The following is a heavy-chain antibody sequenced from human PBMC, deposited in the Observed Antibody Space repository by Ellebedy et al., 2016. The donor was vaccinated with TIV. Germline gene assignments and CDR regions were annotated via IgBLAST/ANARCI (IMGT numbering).Heavy chain of an antibody. CDR2: IYSSGST. CDR3: ARSLLWFGELGTDYFDF. V-gene: IGHV4-59*11. CDR1: GGSFSAHC. J-gene: IGHJ4*02. D-gene: IGHD3-10*01. Sequence: MPGGSLRLSCTVSGGSFSAHCWTWIRQPPGKGLEWIGYIYSSGSTKYNPSLKSLVTMSVETSNNQFSLKLSSVTAADTATYYCARSLLWFGELGTDYFDFWGQGTLVTVSS.